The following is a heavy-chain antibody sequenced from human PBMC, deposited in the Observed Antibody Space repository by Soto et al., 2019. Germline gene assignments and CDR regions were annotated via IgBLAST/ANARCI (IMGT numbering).Heavy chain of an antibody. Sequence: QVQLVQSGAEVKKPGASVKVSCKTSGYTYTEYPIHWVRQAPGQGLEWMGWINVNNGNAKYSQKIQGRVTMTRDTSASTVFMELSSLGSEGTAVYYGTSSSERGYWGQGTLVTVSS. J-gene: IGHJ4*02. V-gene: IGHV1-3*01. CDR2: INVNNGNA. CDR1: GYTYTEYP. CDR3: TSSSERGY.